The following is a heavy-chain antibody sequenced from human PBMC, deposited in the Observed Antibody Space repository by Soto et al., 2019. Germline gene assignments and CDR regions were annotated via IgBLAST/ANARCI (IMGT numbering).Heavy chain of an antibody. CDR3: ARGIAAAEPFDY. Sequence: QVQLVQSGAEVKKPGASVKVSCKASGYTFTSYDINWVRQATGQGLEWMGWMNPNSGNTGYAQKFQGRVTMTRTTSISTAYMELRSLRSEDTAVYYCARGIAAAEPFDYWGQGTLVTVSS. J-gene: IGHJ4*02. D-gene: IGHD6-13*01. V-gene: IGHV1-8*01. CDR2: MNPNSGNT. CDR1: GYTFTSYD.